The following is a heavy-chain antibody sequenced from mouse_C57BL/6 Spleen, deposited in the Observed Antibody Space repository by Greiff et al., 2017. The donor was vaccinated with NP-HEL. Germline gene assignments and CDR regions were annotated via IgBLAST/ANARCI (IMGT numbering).Heavy chain of an antibody. V-gene: IGHV3-6*01. J-gene: IGHJ3*01. CDR2: ISYDGSN. CDR1: GYSITSGYY. Sequence: ESGPGLVKPSQSLSLTCSVTGYSITSGYYWNWIRQFPGNKLEWMGYISYDGSNNYNPSLKNRISITRDTSKNQFFLKLNSVTTEDTATYYCARAGYGSSYPAWFAYWGQGTLVTVSA. CDR3: ARAGYGSSYPAWFAY. D-gene: IGHD1-1*01.